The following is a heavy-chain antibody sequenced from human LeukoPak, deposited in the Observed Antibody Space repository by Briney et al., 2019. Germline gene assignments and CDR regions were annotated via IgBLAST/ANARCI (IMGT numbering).Heavy chain of an antibody. CDR1: GFTFSHYG. J-gene: IGHJ4*02. V-gene: IGHV3-33*06. D-gene: IGHD4-11*01. Sequence: GGSLRLSCAASGFTFSHYGMHWVRQAPGRGLEWVAVIWSDGSNKFYADSVKGRFTISRDNSQNTVDLHMNILRAEDTAVYYCAKDAQRGFDYSNSLEYWGQGTLVAVSS. CDR3: AKDAQRGFDYSNSLEY. CDR2: IWSDGSNK.